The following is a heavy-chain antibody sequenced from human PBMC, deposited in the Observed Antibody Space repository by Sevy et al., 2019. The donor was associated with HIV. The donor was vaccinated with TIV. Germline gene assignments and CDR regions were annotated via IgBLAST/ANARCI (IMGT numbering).Heavy chain of an antibody. Sequence: GGSLRLSCAPSAFSLSNYYMTWVRQAPGKGLEWVANIKQGGNEQFYLESVKGRFTISRDDSKNSVYLQMTSLRAEDTAVYYCAREGVIYDDDGRDFDDAFDIWGHGTMVTVSS. CDR3: AREGVIYDDDGRDFDDAFDI. CDR1: AFSLSNYY. D-gene: IGHD2-21*01. CDR2: IKQGGNEQ. V-gene: IGHV3-7*01. J-gene: IGHJ3*02.